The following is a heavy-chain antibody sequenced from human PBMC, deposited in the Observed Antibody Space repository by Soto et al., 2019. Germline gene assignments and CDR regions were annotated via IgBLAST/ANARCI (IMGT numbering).Heavy chain of an antibody. Sequence: PSDTLSLTCAVYGGSFSVYYWSWIRQPPGKGLEWIGEISHSGSTNYNPSLKSRVTISVDTSKNQFSLKLSSVTAADTAVYYCARGLRELAGNSPLPDAYFQHWGQGTLVTVSS. CDR1: GGSFSVYY. CDR2: ISHSGST. V-gene: IGHV4-34*01. J-gene: IGHJ1*01. CDR3: ARGLRELAGNSPLPDAYFQH. D-gene: IGHD2-15*01.